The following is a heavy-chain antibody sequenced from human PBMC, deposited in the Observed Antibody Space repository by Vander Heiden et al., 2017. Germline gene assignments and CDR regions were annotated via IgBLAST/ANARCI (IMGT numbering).Heavy chain of an antibody. V-gene: IGHV4-39*01. J-gene: IGHJ4*02. CDR2: IYYSGST. D-gene: IGHD5-18*01. Sequence: QLQLHESGPGLVKPSETLSLPCTVSGGSISSSSYYWGWIRQPPGKGLEWIGSIYYSGSTYYNPSLKSRVTISVDTSKNQFSLKLSSVTAADTAVYYCASTQPGMVDYWGQGTLVTVSS. CDR1: GGSISSSSYY. CDR3: ASTQPGMVDY.